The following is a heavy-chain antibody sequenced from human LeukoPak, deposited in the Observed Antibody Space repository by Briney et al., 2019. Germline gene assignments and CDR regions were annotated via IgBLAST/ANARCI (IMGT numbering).Heavy chain of an antibody. D-gene: IGHD6-19*01. CDR2: ISNSAGRT. J-gene: IGHJ4*02. V-gene: IGHV3-23*01. Sequence: GGSLRLSCAASGFSFSSYAMSWVRQAPGKGLEWVSAISNSAGRTYYADSVKGRFTISRDNSKNTLYLQMNSLSAEDTAVYYCAKEIRKDIGVADYWGQGTLVTISS. CDR1: GFSFSSYA. CDR3: AKEIRKDIGVADY.